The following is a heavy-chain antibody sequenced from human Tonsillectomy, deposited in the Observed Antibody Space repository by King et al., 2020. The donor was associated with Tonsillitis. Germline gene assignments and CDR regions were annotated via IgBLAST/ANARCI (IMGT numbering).Heavy chain of an antibody. J-gene: IGHJ3*02. V-gene: IGHV3-66*01. Sequence: VQLVESGGGLVQPGGSLRLSCAASRFTVSSNYMSWVRQAPGKGLEWVSVIYNGVSTYYADSVKGRFTISRDNSKNTLYLQMNSLRAEDTALYYCARDHRELDAFHIWGQGTMVTVSS. CDR3: ARDHRELDAFHI. D-gene: IGHD1-26*01. CDR2: IYNGVST. CDR1: RFTVSSNY.